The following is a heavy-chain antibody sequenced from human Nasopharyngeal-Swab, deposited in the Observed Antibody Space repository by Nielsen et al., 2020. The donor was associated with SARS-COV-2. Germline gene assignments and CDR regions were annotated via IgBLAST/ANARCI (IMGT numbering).Heavy chain of an antibody. Sequence: GASLKISCKGSGYSFTSYWISWVRQMPGKGLEWMGIIYPGDSDTRYSPSFQGQVTISADKSISTAYLQWSSLKASDTAMYYCARQMDYYGSGSPPGYWGQGTLVTVSS. V-gene: IGHV5-51*01. D-gene: IGHD3-10*01. CDR1: GYSFTSYW. CDR3: ARQMDYYGSGSPPGY. J-gene: IGHJ4*02. CDR2: IYPGDSDT.